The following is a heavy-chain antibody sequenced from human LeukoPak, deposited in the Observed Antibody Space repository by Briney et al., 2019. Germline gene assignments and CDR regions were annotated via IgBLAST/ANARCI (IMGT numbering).Heavy chain of an antibody. CDR3: ARDGEAFDI. Sequence: SETLSLTCTVSGGSISSISYYWGWIRQPPGKGLEWIGSMYHNGSTYYNPSLKSRVTISVDTSKNQFSLKLSSVTAANTAVYYCARDGEAFDIWGQGTMVTVSS. J-gene: IGHJ3*02. CDR1: GGSISSISYY. CDR2: MYHNGST. V-gene: IGHV4-39*07.